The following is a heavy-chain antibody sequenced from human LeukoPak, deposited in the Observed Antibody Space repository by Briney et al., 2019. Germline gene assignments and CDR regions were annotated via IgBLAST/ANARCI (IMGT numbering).Heavy chain of an antibody. CDR1: GYSSTSYW. Sequence: GASLQISCKGSGYSSTSYWIGWVRQMPGKGLEWMGIIYPGDSDTRYSPSFQGQVTISADKSISTAYLQWSSLKASDTAMYYCARGLGGVLMVYAALDYWGQGTLVTVSS. CDR2: IYPGDSDT. J-gene: IGHJ4*02. V-gene: IGHV5-51*01. D-gene: IGHD2-8*01. CDR3: ARGLGGVLMVYAALDY.